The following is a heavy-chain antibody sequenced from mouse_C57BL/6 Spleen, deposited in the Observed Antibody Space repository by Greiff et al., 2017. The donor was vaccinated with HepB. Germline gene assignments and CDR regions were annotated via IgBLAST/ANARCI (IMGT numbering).Heavy chain of an antibody. CDR1: GYAFSSSW. J-gene: IGHJ2*01. CDR3: ARKSITTVVVHVDY. D-gene: IGHD1-1*01. V-gene: IGHV1-82*01. CDR2: IYPGDGDT. Sequence: VQLQQSGPELVKPGASVKISCKASGYAFSSSWMNWVKQRPGKGLEWIGRIYPGDGDTNYNGKFKGKATLTADKSSSTAYMQLSSLTSEDSAVYFGARKSITTVVVHVDYWGQGTTLTVSS.